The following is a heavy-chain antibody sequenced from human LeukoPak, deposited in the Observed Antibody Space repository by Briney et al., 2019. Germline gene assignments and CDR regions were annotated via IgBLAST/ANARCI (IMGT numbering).Heavy chain of an antibody. J-gene: IGHJ6*02. CDR2: IIPIFGTA. Sequence: ASVKVSCKASGGTFSSYAISWVRQAPGQGLEWMGGIIPIFGTANYAQKFQGRVTITADESTSTAYMELSSLRSEDTAVYYCARDRLXMVRGVSDYYYYGMDVWGQGTTVTVSS. D-gene: IGHD3-10*01. V-gene: IGHV1-69*13. CDR3: ARDRLXMVRGVSDYYYYGMDV. CDR1: GGTFSSYA.